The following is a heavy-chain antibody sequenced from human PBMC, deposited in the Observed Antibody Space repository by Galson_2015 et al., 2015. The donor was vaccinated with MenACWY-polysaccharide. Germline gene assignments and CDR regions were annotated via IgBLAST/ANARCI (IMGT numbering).Heavy chain of an antibody. V-gene: IGHV3-23*01. CDR1: GFTFTSYA. D-gene: IGHD3-3*01. J-gene: IGHJ5*02. CDR2: IRSSGTNT. CDR3: AKDSTDFWSVAGRFDH. Sequence: SLRLSCAASGFTFTSYAMSWVRQAPGKGLEWVSAIRSSGTNTYYADSVKGRFTISRDNSKNTLYLQMNSLRAEDTAVYYCAKDSTDFWSVAGRFDHWAQATLVTVSS.